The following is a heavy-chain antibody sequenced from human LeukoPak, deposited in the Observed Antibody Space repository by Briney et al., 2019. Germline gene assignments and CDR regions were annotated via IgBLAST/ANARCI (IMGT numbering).Heavy chain of an antibody. Sequence: GGSLTLSCAASGFTFSSYSMNWVRQAPGKGLEWVSYISTSGNTVYYADSVKGRFTISRDNAKNSLYLQMNSLRDEDTAVYYCARNAIWGQGTLVTVSS. CDR2: ISTSGNTV. CDR3: ARNAI. V-gene: IGHV3-48*02. CDR1: GFTFSSYS. D-gene: IGHD1-1*01. J-gene: IGHJ4*02.